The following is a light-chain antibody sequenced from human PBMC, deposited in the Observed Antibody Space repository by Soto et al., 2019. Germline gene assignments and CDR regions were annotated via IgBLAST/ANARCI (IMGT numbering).Light chain of an antibody. CDR3: QRYNNWPLT. V-gene: IGKV3-15*01. J-gene: IGKJ4*01. CDR2: DAS. Sequence: EIVMTQSPATLSVSTGEGATLSCRASQGIGSTLPWYQHKPGQTPRLLIYDASTRATGVPARFSGSGSGTEFTLTINSLQSEDFAVYYCQRYNNWPLTFGGGTKVDIK. CDR1: QGIGST.